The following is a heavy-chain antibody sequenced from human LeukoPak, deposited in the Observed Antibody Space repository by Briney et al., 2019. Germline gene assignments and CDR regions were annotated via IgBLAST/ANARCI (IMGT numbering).Heavy chain of an antibody. V-gene: IGHV5-51*01. J-gene: IGHJ3*02. CDR3: ARHGSTYYYDSSGYWYAFDI. CDR2: IYPGDADT. Sequence: GESLKISCKGSGYRFTSYWIGWVRQMPGKGLEWMGIIYPGDADTRYSPSFQGQVTISADKSISTAYLQWSSLKASDTAMYYCARHGSTYYYDSSGYWYAFDIWGQGTMVTVSS. D-gene: IGHD3-22*01. CDR1: GYRFTSYW.